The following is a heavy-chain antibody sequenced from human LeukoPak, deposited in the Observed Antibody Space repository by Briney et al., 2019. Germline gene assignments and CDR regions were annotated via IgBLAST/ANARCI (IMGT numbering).Heavy chain of an antibody. CDR3: ARGRRISSGWHY. CDR1: GYTFTSYD. D-gene: IGHD6-19*01. CDR2: MNPNSGNT. J-gene: IGHJ4*02. V-gene: IGHV1-8*01. Sequence: ASVKVSCKASGYTFTSYDINWVRQATGQGLEWMGWMNPNSGNTGYAQKFQGRVTMTRNTSISTAYMELSSLRSEDTAVYYCARGRRISSGWHYWGQGTLVTVSS.